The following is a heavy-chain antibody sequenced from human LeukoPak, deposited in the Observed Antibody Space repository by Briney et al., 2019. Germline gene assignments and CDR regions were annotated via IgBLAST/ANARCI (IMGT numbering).Heavy chain of an antibody. CDR1: GGSISSSSLY. V-gene: IGHV4-39*01. D-gene: IGHD2-2*01. CDR2: VSYSGST. Sequence: SETLSLTCTVSGGSISSSSLYWGWIRQPPGKGLQRIGTVSYSGSTYYNPSLKSRVTISADTSMNQFSLRLTSVTAADTAVYYCASRVVPAAFGYWGQGTLVTVSS. J-gene: IGHJ4*02. CDR3: ASRVVPAAFGY.